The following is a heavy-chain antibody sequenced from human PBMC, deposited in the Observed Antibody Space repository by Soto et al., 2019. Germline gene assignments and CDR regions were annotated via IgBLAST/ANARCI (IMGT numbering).Heavy chain of an antibody. J-gene: IGHJ6*03. D-gene: IGHD3-10*01. CDR1: GFTFSSYA. Sequence: EVQLLESGGGLVQPGGSLRLSCAASGFTFSSYAMSWVRQAPGKGLEWVSAISGSGGSTYYADSVKGRFTISRDNSKNTLYLQMNSLRAEDTAVYYCAKDLRPKNYYYSYYMDVWGKGTTVTVSS. CDR2: ISGSGGST. CDR3: AKDLRPKNYYYSYYMDV. V-gene: IGHV3-23*01.